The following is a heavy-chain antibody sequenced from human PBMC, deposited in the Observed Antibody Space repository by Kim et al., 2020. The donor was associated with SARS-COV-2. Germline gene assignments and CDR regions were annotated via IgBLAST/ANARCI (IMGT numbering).Heavy chain of an antibody. Sequence: GGSLRLSCAASGFTFSDFYMSWIRQAPGKGLEWVSYISSISRYTHHADSVKGRFTNSRDNAKNSLYLQMNSLRPEDTAVYYCARGSTATTGADYWGQGTLVTVSS. V-gene: IGHV3-11*05. CDR2: ISSISRYT. J-gene: IGHJ4*02. CDR1: GFTFSDFY. D-gene: IGHD1-1*01. CDR3: ARGSTATTGADY.